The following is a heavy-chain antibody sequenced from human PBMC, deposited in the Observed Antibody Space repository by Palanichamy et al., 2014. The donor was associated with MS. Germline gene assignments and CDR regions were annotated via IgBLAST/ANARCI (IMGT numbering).Heavy chain of an antibody. Sequence: EVQLVESGGGLVQPGGSLRLSCAVSGFPFSSYSMNWVRQAPGKGLEWVSYISSGGSTVYYADSVKGRFTVSRDNAKNSLYLQMNSLRVEDTAVYYCALYGGDPLDYWGQGTLVTVSS. CDR1: GFPFSSYS. CDR2: ISSGGSTV. CDR3: ALYGGDPLDY. D-gene: IGHD2-21*02. V-gene: IGHV3-48*01. J-gene: IGHJ4*02.